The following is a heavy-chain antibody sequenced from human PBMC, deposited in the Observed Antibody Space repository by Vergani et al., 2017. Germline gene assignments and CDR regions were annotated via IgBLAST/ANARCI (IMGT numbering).Heavy chain of an antibody. Sequence: QVQLVESGGGVVQPGGSLRLSCAASGFTFSTFGMHWVRQAPGKGLEWVAFIRYDGSNEYYADSVKGRFTISRDNSKNTVYVQMSSLRSEDTAVYYCAKERDAREDRLPDYWGQGTLVTVSS. D-gene: IGHD5/OR15-5a*01. J-gene: IGHJ4*02. CDR3: AKERDAREDRLPDY. V-gene: IGHV3-30*02. CDR2: IRYDGSNE. CDR1: GFTFSTFG.